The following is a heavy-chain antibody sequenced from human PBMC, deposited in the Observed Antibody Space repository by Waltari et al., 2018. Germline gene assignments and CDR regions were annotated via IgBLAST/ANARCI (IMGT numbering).Heavy chain of an antibody. J-gene: IGHJ4*02. CDR2: ISHDATVA. CDR3: ARDPTVGHPDYFDY. CDR1: GFTFSNEA. D-gene: IGHD4-4*01. V-gene: IGHV3-30*04. Sequence: QGQLVESGGGVVQPGRSLGLSCAASGFTFSNEALHWVRQAPGKGLEWVAVISHDATVAYYADSVKGRLTISRDNPENTLYLQMNSLRGEDTAVYYCARDPTVGHPDYFDYWGQGTLVTVSS.